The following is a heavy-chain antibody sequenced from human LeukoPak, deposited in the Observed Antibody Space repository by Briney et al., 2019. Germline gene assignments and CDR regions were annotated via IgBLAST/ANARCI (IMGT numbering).Heavy chain of an antibody. J-gene: IGHJ3*02. Sequence: SETLSLTCTVSGGSISSYYWSWIRQPPGKGLEWIGYTYYSGSTNYNPSLKSRVTISADMSKNQFSLKLSSVADADTAVYYCARHGSGAFGFDIWGQGTMVTVSS. V-gene: IGHV4-59*08. CDR3: ARHGSGAFGFDI. CDR1: GGSISSYY. CDR2: TYYSGST. D-gene: IGHD3-10*01.